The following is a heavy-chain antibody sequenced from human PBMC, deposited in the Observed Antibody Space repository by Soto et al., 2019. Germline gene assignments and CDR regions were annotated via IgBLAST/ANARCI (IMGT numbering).Heavy chain of an antibody. CDR1: GGSISSSSYY. J-gene: IGHJ5*02. D-gene: IGHD6-6*01. V-gene: IGHV4-39*01. CDR2: IYYSGST. Sequence: PSETLSLTCTVSGGSISSSSYYWGWIRQPPGKGLEWIGSIYYSGSTYYNPSLKSRVTISVDTSKNQFSLKLSSVTAADTAVYYSPKSWGQLVVEKYNCFDPWGQGTLVTVSS. CDR3: PKSWGQLVVEKYNCFDP.